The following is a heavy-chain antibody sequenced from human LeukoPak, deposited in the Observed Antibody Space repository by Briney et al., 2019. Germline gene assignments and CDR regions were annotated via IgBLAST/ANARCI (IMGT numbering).Heavy chain of an antibody. D-gene: IGHD5-18*01. V-gene: IGHV4-34*01. Sequence: SETLSLTCAVYGGSFSDYYWSWIRQPPGKGLEWIGEINHSGSTNYNPSLKSRVTISVDTSKNQFSLKLNSVTAADTAVYYCARSAVQLWFALDYWGQGTLVTVSS. CDR1: GGSFSDYY. CDR2: INHSGST. CDR3: ARSAVQLWFALDY. J-gene: IGHJ4*02.